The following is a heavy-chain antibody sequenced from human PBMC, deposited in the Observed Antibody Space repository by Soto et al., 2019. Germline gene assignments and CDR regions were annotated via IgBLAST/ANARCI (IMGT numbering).Heavy chain of an antibody. D-gene: IGHD3-22*01. CDR3: ARGRSDYYDRSGYYWPRGKHFDY. V-gene: IGHV4-59*01. Sequence: CLSYTVAGGSIINSYGSWIRQTPGKGLKWIGYIYYSGSTNYNPSRKSRVTISVDTSKNQFPLKLSSVTAADTAVYYCARGRSDYYDRSGYYWPRGKHFDYWSQGPMVPVS. CDR1: GGSIINSY. CDR2: IYYSGST. J-gene: IGHJ4*02.